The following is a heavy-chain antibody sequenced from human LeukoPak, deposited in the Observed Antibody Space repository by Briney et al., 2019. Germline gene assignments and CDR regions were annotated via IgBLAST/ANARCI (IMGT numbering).Heavy chain of an antibody. CDR2: TRNKANGYTT. V-gene: IGHV3-72*01. CDR3: VRSGSSWKQSFDY. D-gene: IGHD6-19*01. CDR1: GFTFSDYY. J-gene: IGHJ4*02. Sequence: GGSLGLACAASGFTFSDYYMDWVRQAPGKGLEWVARTRNKANGYTTEYGASVKGRVTISRDDSKNSLYLQMNSLKTEDTAVYYCVRSGSSWKQSFDYWGQGTLVTVSS.